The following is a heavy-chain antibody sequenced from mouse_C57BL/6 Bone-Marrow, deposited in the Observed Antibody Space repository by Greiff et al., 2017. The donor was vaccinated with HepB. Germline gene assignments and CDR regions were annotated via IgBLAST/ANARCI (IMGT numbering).Heavy chain of an antibody. J-gene: IGHJ1*03. CDR3: ATLYDGYYVWYFDV. CDR1: GYTFTSYT. D-gene: IGHD2-3*01. CDR2: INPSSGYT. V-gene: IGHV1-4*01. Sequence: VQLQQSGAELARPGASVKMSCKASGYTFTSYTMHWVKQRPGQGLEWIGYINPSSGYTKYNQKFKDKATLTADKSSSTAYMQLSSLTSEDSAVYYCATLYDGYYVWYFDVWGTGTTVTASS.